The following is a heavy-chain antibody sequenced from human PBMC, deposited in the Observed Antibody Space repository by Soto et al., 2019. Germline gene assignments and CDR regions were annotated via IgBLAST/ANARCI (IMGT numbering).Heavy chain of an antibody. CDR3: AKSISAIPGDS. D-gene: IGHD2-2*01. Sequence: EVQLVESGGGLVQSGGSLRLSCAASGFTFSSYWMSWVRQGPGKGPEWVANIKQDGSEIYYVDSVKGRFTISRVNAKSSLYLQMTSLRAEDTAVYHCAKSISAIPGDSWGQGTLVTVSS. V-gene: IGHV3-7*05. CDR1: GFTFSSYW. J-gene: IGHJ4*02. CDR2: IKQDGSEI.